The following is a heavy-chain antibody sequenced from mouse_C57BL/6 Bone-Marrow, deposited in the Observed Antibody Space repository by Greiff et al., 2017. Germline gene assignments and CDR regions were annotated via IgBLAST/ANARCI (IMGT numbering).Heavy chain of an antibody. Sequence: QVHVKQPGAELVMPGASVKLSCKASGYTFTSYWMHWVKQRPGQGLEWIGEIDPSDSYTNYNQKFKGKSTLTVDKSSSTAYMQLSSLTSEDSAVYYCARSDGYSDLFAYWGQGTLVTVSA. CDR1: GYTFTSYW. J-gene: IGHJ3*01. CDR2: IDPSDSYT. CDR3: ARSDGYSDLFAY. D-gene: IGHD2-3*01. V-gene: IGHV1-69*01.